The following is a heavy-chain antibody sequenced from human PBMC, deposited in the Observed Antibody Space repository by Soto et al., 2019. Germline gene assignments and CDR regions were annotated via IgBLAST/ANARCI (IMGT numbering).Heavy chain of an antibody. CDR3: ARERRRAGYNYLAY. V-gene: IGHV3-48*02. J-gene: IGHJ4*02. CDR2: ISSSSSTM. CDR1: GFTVSNYH. D-gene: IGHD5-12*01. Sequence: EVQLVESGGGLVQPGGSLRLSCAASGFTVSNYHMNWVRQAPGKGLEWVSYISSSSSTMYYADSVKGRFTISRDNAKNSLYLQMNSLRDEDTAVYYCARERRRAGYNYLAYWGQGTLFTVSP.